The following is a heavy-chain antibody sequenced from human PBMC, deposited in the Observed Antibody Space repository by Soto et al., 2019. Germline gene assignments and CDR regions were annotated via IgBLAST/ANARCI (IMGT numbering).Heavy chain of an antibody. CDR3: ARDKITGLFDY. CDR1: GGSFSDYY. D-gene: IGHD2-8*02. CDR2: INHSGRT. Sequence: TSETLSLTCTVHGGSFSDYYWSWIRQPPGKGLEWIGEINHSGRTNYNPSLKSRVTISVDTSKNQFSLKLTSVTAADTAVYYCARDKITGLFDYWGQGTLVTVSS. V-gene: IGHV4-34*01. J-gene: IGHJ4*02.